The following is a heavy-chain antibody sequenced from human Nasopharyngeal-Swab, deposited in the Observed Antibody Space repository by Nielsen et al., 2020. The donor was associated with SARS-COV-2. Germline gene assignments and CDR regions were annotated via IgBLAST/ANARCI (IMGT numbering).Heavy chain of an antibody. D-gene: IGHD3-22*01. CDR1: GGSISSYY. Sequence: SETLSLTCTVSGGSISSYYWSWIRQPAGKGLEWIGRIYTSGSTNYNPSLKSRVTMSVDTSKNQFSLKLSSVTAADTAVHYCARGTYYYDSSGPAFDYWGQGTLVTVSS. CDR2: IYTSGST. V-gene: IGHV4-4*07. J-gene: IGHJ4*02. CDR3: ARGTYYYDSSGPAFDY.